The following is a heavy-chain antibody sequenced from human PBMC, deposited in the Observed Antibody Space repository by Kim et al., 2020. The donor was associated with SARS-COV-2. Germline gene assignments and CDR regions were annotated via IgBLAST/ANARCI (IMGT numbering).Heavy chain of an antibody. D-gene: IGHD1-26*01. CDR1: GGSISSYY. V-gene: IGHV4-4*07. J-gene: IGHJ4*02. Sequence: SETLSLTCTVSGGSISSYYWSWIRQPAGKGLEWIGRIYTSGSTNYNPSLKSRVTMSVDTSKNQFSLKLSSVTAADTAVYYCARDADRIVGATTAFDYWGQGTLVTVSS. CDR3: ARDADRIVGATTAFDY. CDR2: IYTSGST.